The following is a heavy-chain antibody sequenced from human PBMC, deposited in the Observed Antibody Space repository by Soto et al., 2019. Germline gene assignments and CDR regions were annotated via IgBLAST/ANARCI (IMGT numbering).Heavy chain of an antibody. CDR2: INHSGST. CDR1: GGSFSGYY. CDR3: AIRGYGSGSYRY. D-gene: IGHD3-10*01. J-gene: IGHJ4*02. Sequence: QVQLQQWGAGLLKPSETLSLTCAVYGGSFSGYYWSWIRQPPGKGLEWIGEINHSGSTNYNPSLKSRVTISVDTAQNQFSLKLSSVTAADTAVYYCAIRGYGSGSYRYWGQGTLVTVSS. V-gene: IGHV4-34*01.